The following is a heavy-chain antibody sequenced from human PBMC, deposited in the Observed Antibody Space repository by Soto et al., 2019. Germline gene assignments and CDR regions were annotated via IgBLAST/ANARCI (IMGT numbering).Heavy chain of an antibody. Sequence: GGSLRLSCAASGFTFSSYAMSWVRQAPGKGLEWVSAISGSGGSTYYADSVKGRFTISRDNSKNTLYLQMNSLRAEDTAVYYCAKFDADSYGYYYYYGMDVWGQGTTVTVSS. V-gene: IGHV3-23*01. CDR2: ISGSGGST. CDR3: AKFDADSYGYYYYYGMDV. J-gene: IGHJ6*02. D-gene: IGHD5-18*01. CDR1: GFTFSSYA.